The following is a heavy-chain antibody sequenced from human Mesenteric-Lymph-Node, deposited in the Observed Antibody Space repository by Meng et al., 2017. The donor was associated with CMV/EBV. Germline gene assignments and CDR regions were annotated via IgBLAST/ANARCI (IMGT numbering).Heavy chain of an antibody. Sequence: SCKASGFTFSNYWMSWVRQAPGKGLEWVANIKEDGREKYYVDSVKGRFTISRDNAKNSLYLQMNSLRAEDTAVYYCARDYGDYVPYFDYWGQGTLVTVSS. V-gene: IGHV3-7*01. CDR1: GFTFSNYW. CDR3: ARDYGDYVPYFDY. J-gene: IGHJ4*02. D-gene: IGHD4-17*01. CDR2: IKEDGREK.